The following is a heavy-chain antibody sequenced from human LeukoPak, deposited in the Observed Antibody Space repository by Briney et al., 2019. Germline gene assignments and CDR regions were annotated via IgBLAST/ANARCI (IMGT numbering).Heavy chain of an antibody. J-gene: IGHJ3*02. CDR1: GFTFSSYA. Sequence: GRSLRLSCAASGFTFSSYAMHWVRQAPGKGLEWVAVISYDGSNKYYADSVKGRFTISRDNSKNTLYLQMNSLRAEDTAVYYCARAGYSSSWAAFDIWGQGTMVTVSS. V-gene: IGHV3-30-3*01. CDR3: ARAGYSSSWAAFDI. D-gene: IGHD6-13*01. CDR2: ISYDGSNK.